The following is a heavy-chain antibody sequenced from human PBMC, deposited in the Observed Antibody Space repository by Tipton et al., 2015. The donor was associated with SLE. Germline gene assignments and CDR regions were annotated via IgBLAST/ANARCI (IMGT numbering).Heavy chain of an antibody. D-gene: IGHD3-3*01. Sequence: TLSLTCAVYGGSFSGYYWSRIRQPSGKGLEWIGEINHSGSTNYNPSLKSRVTISVDTSKNQFSLKLSSVTAADTAVYYCARDNYDFWSGYHSGWGQGTLVTVSS. CDR2: INHSGST. CDR3: ARDNYDFWSGYHSG. CDR1: GGSFSGYY. V-gene: IGHV4-34*01. J-gene: IGHJ4*02.